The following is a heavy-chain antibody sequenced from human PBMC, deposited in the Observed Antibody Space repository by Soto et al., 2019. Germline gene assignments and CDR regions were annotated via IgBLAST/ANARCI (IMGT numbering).Heavy chain of an antibody. CDR2: FSGSGGST. Sequence: PGWSLRLSCASSVFTFISYAMSWVRQAPGKGLEWVSTFSGSGGSTYYADSVKGRFTISRDNSKNTLYLQMNSLRAEDTAIYYCAKDRITGTTGWFDPWGQGTLVTVSS. D-gene: IGHD1-7*01. CDR1: VFTFISYA. J-gene: IGHJ5*02. CDR3: AKDRITGTTGWFDP. V-gene: IGHV3-23*01.